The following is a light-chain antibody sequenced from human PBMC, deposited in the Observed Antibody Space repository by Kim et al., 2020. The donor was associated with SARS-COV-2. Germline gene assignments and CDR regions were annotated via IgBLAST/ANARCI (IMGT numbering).Light chain of an antibody. Sequence: GTLCSTGSSSNIGAGYDVHWYRQLPGTAPKVLIYGNSRRPSGVPDRFSGSKSGTSASLAITGLQAEDEADYYCQSYDSSLSGFVIFGGGTQLTVL. V-gene: IGLV1-40*01. CDR1: SSNIGAGYD. CDR3: QSYDSSLSGFVI. J-gene: IGLJ2*01. CDR2: GNS.